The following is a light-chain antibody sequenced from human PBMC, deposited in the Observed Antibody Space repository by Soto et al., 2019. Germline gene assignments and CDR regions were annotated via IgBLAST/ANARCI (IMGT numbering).Light chain of an antibody. CDR3: QQLLSYPIT. Sequence: DIQMTQSPSTLSASVGDRVTITCRASQSIRTWLAWYQQKPGKAPKLLIYDASSLESGVPQRFSGSGCGTSFTLTISSLQPEDFATYYCQQLLSYPITFGQGTRLEI. V-gene: IGKV1-5*01. J-gene: IGKJ5*01. CDR1: QSIRTW. CDR2: DAS.